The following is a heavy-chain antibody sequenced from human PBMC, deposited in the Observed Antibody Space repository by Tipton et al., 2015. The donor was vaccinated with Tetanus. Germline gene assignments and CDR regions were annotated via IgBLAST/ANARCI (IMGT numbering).Heavy chain of an antibody. CDR3: AREADCSGGSCFSGDFDN. V-gene: IGHV3-33*01. J-gene: IGHJ4*02. D-gene: IGHD2-15*01. CDR2: SWYDGTDK. CDR1: GFIFSSYG. Sequence: SGFIFSSYGIHWVRQAPGKGLEWVADSWYDGTDKYYADSVKGRFTISRDNSKNTLYLQMNSLRAEDTAVYYGAREADCSGGSCFSGDFDNWGQGTQVTVSS.